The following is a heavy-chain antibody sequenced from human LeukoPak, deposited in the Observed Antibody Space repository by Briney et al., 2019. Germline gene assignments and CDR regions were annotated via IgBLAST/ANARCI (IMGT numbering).Heavy chain of an antibody. CDR1: GYTFTSYD. V-gene: IGHV1-8*01. J-gene: IGHJ6*02. CDR3: ARFYGSGSYYRYYYGMDV. Sequence: ASVKVSCKASGYTFTSYDINWVRQATAQGLEWMGWMNPNSGNTGYAQKFQGRVTMTRNTSISTAYMELSSLRSEETAVYYCARFYGSGSYYRYYYGMDVWGQGTTVTVS. D-gene: IGHD3-10*01. CDR2: MNPNSGNT.